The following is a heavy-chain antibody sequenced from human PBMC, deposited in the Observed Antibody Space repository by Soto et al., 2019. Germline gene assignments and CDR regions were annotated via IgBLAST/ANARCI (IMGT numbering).Heavy chain of an antibody. D-gene: IGHD4-17*01. CDR1: GGSFSGYY. V-gene: IGHV4-34*01. CDR3: ARGLYGDSGSISHY. CDR2: INHSGST. J-gene: IGHJ4*02. Sequence: PSETLSLTCAVYGGSFSGYYWSWIRQPPGKGLEWIGEINHSGSTNYNPSLKSRVTISVDTSKNQFSLKLSSVTAADTAVYYCARGLYGDSGSISHYWGQGTLVTVSS.